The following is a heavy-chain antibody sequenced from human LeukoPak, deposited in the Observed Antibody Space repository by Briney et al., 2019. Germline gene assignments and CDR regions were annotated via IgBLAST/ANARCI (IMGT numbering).Heavy chain of an antibody. D-gene: IGHD1-26*01. CDR2: IYYSGST. V-gene: IGHV4-31*03. Sequence: SETLSLTCTVSGGSISSGGYYWSWICQHPGKGLEWIGYIYYSGSTYYNPSLKSRVTISVDTSKNQFSLKLSSVTAADTAVYYCARSGGSYSTFDIWGQGTMVTVSS. CDR3: ARSGGSYSTFDI. J-gene: IGHJ3*02. CDR1: GGSISSGGYY.